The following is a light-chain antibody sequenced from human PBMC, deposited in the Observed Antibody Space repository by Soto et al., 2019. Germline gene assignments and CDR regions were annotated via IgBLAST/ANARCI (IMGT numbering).Light chain of an antibody. Sequence: DNPMTQSPSPPSASVGNRIPLPPPASQGISTYLNWYLQKPGKAPKLLIYAASSLQSGVPSRFSGSGSETDFTLTISSLQPEDFATYSCQQSYSTTWTFGQGTKVDIK. CDR1: QGISTY. CDR3: QQSYSTTWT. CDR2: AAS. V-gene: IGKV1-39*01. J-gene: IGKJ1*01.